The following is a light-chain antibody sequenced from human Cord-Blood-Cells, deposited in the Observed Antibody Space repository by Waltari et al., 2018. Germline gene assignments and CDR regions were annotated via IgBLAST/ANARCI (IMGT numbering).Light chain of an antibody. CDR2: EVS. V-gene: IGLV2-8*01. CDR1: SSDVGGYNY. J-gene: IGLJ3*02. CDR3: SSYAGINNLE. Sequence: QSALTQPPSASGSPGQSVTISCTGTSSDVGGYNYVSWYQQHAGQAPKLMVYEVSSRPSGVPDLFSGSMSDPTASLTVPEVPAEEEADYYSSSYAGINNLEFGGGTKLTVL.